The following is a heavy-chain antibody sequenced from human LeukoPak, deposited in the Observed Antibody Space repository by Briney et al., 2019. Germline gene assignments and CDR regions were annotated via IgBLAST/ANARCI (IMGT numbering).Heavy chain of an antibody. CDR3: ARDRRYCSSTSCSGGAFDI. D-gene: IGHD2-2*01. CDR1: GYTFTSYY. Sequence: ASVKVSCKASGYTFTSYYMHWVRQAPGQGLEWMGIINPSGGSTSYAQKFQGRVTMTGDTSTSTVYMELSSLRSEDTAVYYCARDRRYCSSTSCSGGAFDIWGQGTMVTVSS. J-gene: IGHJ3*02. V-gene: IGHV1-46*01. CDR2: INPSGGST.